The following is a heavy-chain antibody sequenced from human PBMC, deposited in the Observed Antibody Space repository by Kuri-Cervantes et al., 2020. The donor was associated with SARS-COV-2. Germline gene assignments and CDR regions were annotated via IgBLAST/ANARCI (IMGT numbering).Heavy chain of an antibody. J-gene: IGHJ2*01. V-gene: IGHV3-30*18. CDR2: ISNDGSNK. CDR3: ANPWGPDWYFDL. Sequence: GESLKISCAASGFVFSSHGMHWVRQAPDKGLEWVAAISNDGSNKYYADSAKGRFTISRDNSKNTLYLQLNSLRADDTAVYYCANPWGPDWYFDLWGRGTLVTDSS. CDR1: GFVFSSHG. D-gene: IGHD3-16*01.